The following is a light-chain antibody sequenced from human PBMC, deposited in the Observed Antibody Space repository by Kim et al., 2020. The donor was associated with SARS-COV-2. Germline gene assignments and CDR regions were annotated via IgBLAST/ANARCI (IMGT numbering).Light chain of an antibody. J-gene: IGKJ2*01. CDR2: GAT. V-gene: IGKV3-20*01. Sequence: PGERATLACRASQSVVSSYLAWYQQKPGQAPRLLIYGATSSATGIPDRFSGSGSGTDFTLTISRLEPEDFAVYYCQQYGSSPPMYTFGQGTKLEI. CDR3: QQYGSSPPMYT. CDR1: QSVVSSY.